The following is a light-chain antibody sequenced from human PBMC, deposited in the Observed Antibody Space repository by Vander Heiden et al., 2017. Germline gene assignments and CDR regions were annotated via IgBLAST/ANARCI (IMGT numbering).Light chain of an antibody. CDR1: SSNIGAGYN. Sequence: QSVLTQPPSVSGAPGQRVTISCTGSSSNIGAGYNVHWSQQLPGTAPHLLIFHNSNLPSGGPDRVSSSNSGTAASTAITGLQVEEEADYYCQSYDSSPSGSRVFGGGTKVTVL. V-gene: IGLV1-40*01. J-gene: IGLJ3*02. CDR3: QSYDSSPSGSRV. CDR2: HNS.